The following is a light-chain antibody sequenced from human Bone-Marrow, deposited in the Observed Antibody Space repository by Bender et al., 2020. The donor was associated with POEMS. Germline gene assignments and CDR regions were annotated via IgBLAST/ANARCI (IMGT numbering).Light chain of an antibody. J-gene: IGLJ2*01. CDR3: QVWDSSRDLVV. CDR2: DDS. CDR1: NIGSTS. V-gene: IGLV3-21*02. Sequence: SYVLSQPPSVSVAPGQTARITCGGNNIGSTSVHWYQQKPGQAHVVVLYDDSERPSGIPERFSGSNSGNTATLTISRVEAGDEADYYCQVWDSSRDLVVFGGGTELTVL.